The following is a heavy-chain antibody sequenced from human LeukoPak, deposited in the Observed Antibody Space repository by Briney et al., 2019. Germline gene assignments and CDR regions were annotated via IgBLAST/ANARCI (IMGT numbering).Heavy chain of an antibody. V-gene: IGHV1-2*02. Sequence: ASVKVSCKASGYTFTGYYLLWVRQAPGQGLEWMGWIHPNSGGTNYAQKFQGRVTMTRDTSISTAYMELSSLRSDDTAVYYCARLAAVPGWGQGTQVTVSS. CDR2: IHPNSGGT. D-gene: IGHD6-19*01. CDR1: GYTFTGYY. J-gene: IGHJ1*01. CDR3: ARLAAVPG.